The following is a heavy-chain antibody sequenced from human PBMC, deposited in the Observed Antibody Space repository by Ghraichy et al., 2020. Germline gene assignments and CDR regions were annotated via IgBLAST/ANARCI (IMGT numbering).Heavy chain of an antibody. CDR1: GFTFSSYA. Sequence: SLNISCAASGFTFSSYAMHWVRQAPGKGLEWVAVISYDGSNKYYADSVKGRFTISRDNSKNTLYLQMNSLRAEDTAVYYCARDEGARGRNHDYYYYGMDVWGQGTTVTVSS. D-gene: IGHD1-26*01. CDR3: ARDEGARGRNHDYYYYGMDV. CDR2: ISYDGSNK. J-gene: IGHJ6*02. V-gene: IGHV3-30-3*01.